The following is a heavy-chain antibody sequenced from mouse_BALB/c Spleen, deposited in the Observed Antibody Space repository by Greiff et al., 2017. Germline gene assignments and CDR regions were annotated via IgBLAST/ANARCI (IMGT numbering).Heavy chain of an antibody. Sequence: VQLQQSGAELVRPGTSVKVSCKASGYAFTNYLIEWVKQRPGQGLEWIGVINPGSGGTNYNEKFKGKATLTADKSSSTAYMQLSSLTSDDSAVYFCARSALLEELDYFDYWGQGTTLTVSS. D-gene: IGHD1-1*01. CDR1: GYAFTNYL. V-gene: IGHV1-54*01. J-gene: IGHJ2*01. CDR2: INPGSGGT. CDR3: ARSALLEELDYFDY.